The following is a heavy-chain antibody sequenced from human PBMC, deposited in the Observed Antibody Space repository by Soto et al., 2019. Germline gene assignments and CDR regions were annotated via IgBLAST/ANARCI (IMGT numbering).Heavy chain of an antibody. D-gene: IGHD3-3*01. CDR2: IYYSGST. V-gene: IGHV4-59*02. Sequence: SLTLYDLGHAVTRCFSGCITQPRVSGLEGMGYIYYSGSTNYNPSLKSRVTISVDTSKNQFSLKLSSVTAEDTAVYYCARGPSGEYYFWSGYHWGDSSVDPWVQATLV. CDR1: GHAVTRCF. J-gene: IGHJ5*02. CDR3: ARGPSGEYYFWSGYHWGDSSVDP.